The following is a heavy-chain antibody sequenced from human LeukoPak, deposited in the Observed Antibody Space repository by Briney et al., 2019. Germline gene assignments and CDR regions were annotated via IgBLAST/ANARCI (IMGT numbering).Heavy chain of an antibody. D-gene: IGHD3-9*01. J-gene: IGHJ4*02. Sequence: GGSLRLSCAASGFTFSNNWMHWVRQAPGKGLEWIGRIKSKTDGGTTDYAAPVKGRFTISRDDSKDTLYLQMNSLKTEDTAVYYCTTDLKVDYDILTGYYLNDYWGQGTLVTVSS. V-gene: IGHV3-15*01. CDR1: GFTFSNNW. CDR2: IKSKTDGGTT. CDR3: TTDLKVDYDILTGYYLNDY.